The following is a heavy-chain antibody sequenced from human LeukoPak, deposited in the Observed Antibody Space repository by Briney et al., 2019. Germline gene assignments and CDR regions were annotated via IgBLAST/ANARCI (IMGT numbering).Heavy chain of an antibody. J-gene: IGHJ6*02. D-gene: IGHD4-17*01. Sequence: SETLSFTCTVCGGSISSYYWSWIRQPPGKGLEWIGYIYYSGSTNYNPSLKSRVTISVDTSKNQFSLKLSSVTAADTAVYYCARLASYGDYSLYYYYYGMDVWGQGTTVTVSS. CDR2: IYYSGST. V-gene: IGHV4-59*08. CDR3: ARLASYGDYSLYYYYYGMDV. CDR1: GGSISSYY.